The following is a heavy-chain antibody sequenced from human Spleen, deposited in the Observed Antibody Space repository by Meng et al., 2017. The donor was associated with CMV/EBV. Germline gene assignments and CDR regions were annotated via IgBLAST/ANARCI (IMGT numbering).Heavy chain of an antibody. D-gene: IGHD3-3*01. CDR1: GGSISSYY. CDR3: ARDLKRITIFGVARGGMDV. Sequence: GSLRLSCTVSGGSISSYYWSWIRQPPGKGLEWIGYIYYSGSTNYNPSLKSRVTISVDTSKNQFSLKLSSVTAADTAVYYCARDLKRITIFGVARGGMDVWGQGTTVTVSS. V-gene: IGHV4-59*01. J-gene: IGHJ6*02. CDR2: IYYSGST.